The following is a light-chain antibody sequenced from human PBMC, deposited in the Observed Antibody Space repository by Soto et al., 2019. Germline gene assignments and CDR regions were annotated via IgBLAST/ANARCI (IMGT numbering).Light chain of an antibody. CDR2: WAS. J-gene: IGKJ4*01. Sequence: DLVQTQSPDALSVSLGERATINCKSSQSVLYSSNNKNYLAWYQQKPGQPPKLLIYWASTRESGVPDRFSGSGSGTDFTLTISSLQAEDVAVYYCQQYYSTPLTFGGGTKVDI. V-gene: IGKV4-1*01. CDR3: QQYYSTPLT. CDR1: QSVLYSSNNKNY.